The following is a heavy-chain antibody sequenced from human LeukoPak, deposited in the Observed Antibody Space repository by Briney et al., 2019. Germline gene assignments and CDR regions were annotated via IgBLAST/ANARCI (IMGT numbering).Heavy chain of an antibody. CDR3: AKGGLVHRFDP. CDR2: ISGSGDNT. J-gene: IGHJ5*02. Sequence: GGSLRLSCAASGFIVSDYSMAWVRQAPGKGLEWVSGISGSGDNTYYADSVKGRFTISRDNSKNTLYLQMNSLRADDTAVYYCAKGGLVHRFDPWGQGTLVTVSS. CDR1: GFIVSDYS. V-gene: IGHV3-23*01.